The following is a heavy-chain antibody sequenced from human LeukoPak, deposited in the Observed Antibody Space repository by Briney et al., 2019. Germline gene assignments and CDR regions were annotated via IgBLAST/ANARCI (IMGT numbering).Heavy chain of an antibody. CDR3: ARGHYDFWSGYYSKVDNWFDP. CDR1: GGSISSGGYS. D-gene: IGHD3-3*01. V-gene: IGHV4-30-2*01. CDR2: IYHSGST. Sequence: SETLSLTCAVSGGSISSGGYSWSWIRQPPGKGLEWIGYIYHSGSTYYNPSLKSRVTISVDRSKNQFFLKLSSVTAADTAVYYCARGHYDFWSGYYSKVDNWFDPWGQGTLVTVSS. J-gene: IGHJ5*02.